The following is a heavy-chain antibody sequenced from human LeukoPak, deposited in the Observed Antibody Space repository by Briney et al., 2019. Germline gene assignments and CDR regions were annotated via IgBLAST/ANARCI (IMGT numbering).Heavy chain of an antibody. CDR3: ASFYGDYVGDAFDI. Sequence: PSETLSLTCTVSGGSISSYYWSWIRQPPGKGLEWIGYIYYSGSTNYNPSLKSRVTISVDTSKNQFSLKLSSVTAADTAVYYCASFYGDYVGDAFDIWGPGTMVTVSS. CDR2: IYYSGST. CDR1: GGSISSYY. D-gene: IGHD4-17*01. J-gene: IGHJ3*02. V-gene: IGHV4-59*01.